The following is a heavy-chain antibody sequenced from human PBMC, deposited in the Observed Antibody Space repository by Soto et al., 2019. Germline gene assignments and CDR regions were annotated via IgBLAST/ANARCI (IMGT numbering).Heavy chain of an antibody. CDR2: ISYGGST. Sequence: QVQLQESGPGLVKPSQTLSLTCTVSGGSINSGGYCWSWIRQHPGKGLDWIGCISYGGSTSYNPSLKSRVTIPVDTSKNQFSLKLSSVTAAATAVYYCSRGILVWGQGTLITVSS. J-gene: IGHJ4*02. V-gene: IGHV4-31*03. CDR3: SRGILV. CDR1: GGSINSGGYC. D-gene: IGHD5-18*01.